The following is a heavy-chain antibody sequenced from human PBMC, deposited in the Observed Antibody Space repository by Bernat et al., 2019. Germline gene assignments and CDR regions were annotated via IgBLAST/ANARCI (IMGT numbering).Heavy chain of an antibody. J-gene: IGHJ6*02. CDR2: IWYDGSNK. CDR1: GFTFSSYG. CDR3: ARDRYCSSTRCNRDYYYYGMDV. V-gene: IGHV3-33*01. Sequence: QVQLVESGGGVVQPGRSLRLSCAASGFTFSSYGMHWVRQAPGKGLEWVAVIWYDGSNKYYADSVKGRFTISRDNSKNTLYLQMNSLRAEDTAVYYCARDRYCSSTRCNRDYYYYGMDVWGQGTTVTVSS. D-gene: IGHD2-2*01.